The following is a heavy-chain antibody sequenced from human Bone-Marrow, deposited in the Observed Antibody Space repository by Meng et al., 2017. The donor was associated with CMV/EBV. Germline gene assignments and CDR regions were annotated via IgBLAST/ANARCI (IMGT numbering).Heavy chain of an antibody. CDR1: GFTFDDYA. Sequence: SLKISCAASGFTFDDYAMHWVRQAPGKGLEWVLGISWNSGSIGYADSVKGRFTISRDNAKNSLYLQMNSLRAEDTALYYCAKDIGWRHYYGMDVWGQGTTVTVSS. CDR3: AKDIGWRHYYGMDV. J-gene: IGHJ6*02. D-gene: IGHD5-24*01. CDR2: ISWNSGSI. V-gene: IGHV3-9*01.